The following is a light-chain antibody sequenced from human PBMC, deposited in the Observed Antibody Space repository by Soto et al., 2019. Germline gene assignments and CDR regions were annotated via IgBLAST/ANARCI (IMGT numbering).Light chain of an antibody. CDR3: QQYGSIPWT. CDR2: DAS. Sequence: EIVLTQSPCTLSLSPWERATLSCRATESVVSSYLAWYQLKPGQAPRLLIYDASSRATGIPDRFSGSGSGTDFTLTISRLEPEDFAVYYCQQYGSIPWTFGQGTKVDIK. CDR1: ESVVSSY. J-gene: IGKJ1*01. V-gene: IGKV3-20*01.